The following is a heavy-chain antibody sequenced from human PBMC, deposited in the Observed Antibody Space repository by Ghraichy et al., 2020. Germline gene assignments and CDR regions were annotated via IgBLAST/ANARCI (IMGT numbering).Heavy chain of an antibody. D-gene: IGHD5-24*01. CDR2: ISSDSRYR. CDR1: GFTFSSYS. V-gene: IGHV3-21*01. J-gene: IGHJ4*02. Sequence: GGSLRLSCAASGFTFSSYSMDWVRQAPGKGLEWVSFISSDSRYRYYADSVRGRFTISRDNAKNSLSLQMNSLRAEDTAVYYCARGVEKTTIAEYYFDFWGQGTLVTVSS. CDR3: ARGVEKTTIAEYYFDF.